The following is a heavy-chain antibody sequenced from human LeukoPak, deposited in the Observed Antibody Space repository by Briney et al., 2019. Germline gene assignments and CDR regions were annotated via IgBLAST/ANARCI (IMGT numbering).Heavy chain of an antibody. CDR3: ALSGGTDWYGLEC. J-gene: IGHJ4*02. CDR2: ISVSGST. V-gene: IGHV3-23*01. D-gene: IGHD2-15*01. Sequence: GGSLRLSCAASGFTFRIYAMSWARQAPGKGLEWISAISVSGSTYYADSVKGRFTISRDNSKNTLYLQMNSLRAEDTAVYYCALSGGTDWYGLECWGQGTLVTVSS. CDR1: GFTFRIYA.